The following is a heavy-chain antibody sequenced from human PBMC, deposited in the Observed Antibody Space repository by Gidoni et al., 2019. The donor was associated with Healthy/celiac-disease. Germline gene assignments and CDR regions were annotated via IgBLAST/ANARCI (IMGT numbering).Heavy chain of an antibody. CDR3: ARDGGVSTLFQH. J-gene: IGHJ1*01. D-gene: IGHD3-16*01. CDR1: GFPFRSYA. CDR2: ISYDGSNK. Sequence: QGQLVESGGGVVPHGGSLRLYRAASGFPFRSYAIHWVRQAPGKGLEWVAVISYDGSNKYYADSVKGRFTISRDNSKNTLYLQMNSLRAEDTAVYYCARDGGVSTLFQHWGQGTLVTVSS. V-gene: IGHV3-30*04.